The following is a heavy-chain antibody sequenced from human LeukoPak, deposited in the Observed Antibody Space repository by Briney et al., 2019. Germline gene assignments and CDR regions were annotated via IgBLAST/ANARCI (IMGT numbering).Heavy chain of an antibody. Sequence: GRPLRLSCAASGFTFDDYAMHWVRQAPGKGREWVSGISWNSGSIGYADSVKGRFTISRDNAKNSLYLQMNSLRAEDTALYYCAKDIYGGIVGASVLFDYWGQGTLVTVSS. CDR3: AKDIYGGIVGASVLFDY. J-gene: IGHJ4*02. D-gene: IGHD1-26*01. CDR2: ISWNSGSI. V-gene: IGHV3-9*01. CDR1: GFTFDDYA.